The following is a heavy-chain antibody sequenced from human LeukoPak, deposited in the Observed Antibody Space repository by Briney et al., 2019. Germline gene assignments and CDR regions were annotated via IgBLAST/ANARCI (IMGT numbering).Heavy chain of an antibody. Sequence: ASVKVSCKASGYTFTGYYMHWVRQAPGQGLEWMGWINPNSGGTNYAQNFQGRVTMTRDTSISTAYMELSRLRSDDTALYYCARASGRYSDAFDIWGQGTMATVSS. CDR2: INPNSGGT. V-gene: IGHV1-2*02. CDR3: ARASGRYSDAFDI. CDR1: GYTFTGYY. D-gene: IGHD1-26*01. J-gene: IGHJ3*02.